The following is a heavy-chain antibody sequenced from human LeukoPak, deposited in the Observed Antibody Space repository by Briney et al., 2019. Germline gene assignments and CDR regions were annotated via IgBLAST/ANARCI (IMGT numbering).Heavy chain of an antibody. CDR2: IYPGDSDT. D-gene: IGHD6-19*01. CDR3: ARRSSGWYQDY. J-gene: IGHJ4*02. Sequence: VESLNISCKGSGYSFTSYWLGWVRQMPGKGLEWMGIIYPGDSDTRYSLSFQAQVTITADKSTSTAYLQWSSLKASDTAMYYCARRSSGWYQDYWGKGTLVTVS. CDR1: GYSFTSYW. V-gene: IGHV5-51*01.